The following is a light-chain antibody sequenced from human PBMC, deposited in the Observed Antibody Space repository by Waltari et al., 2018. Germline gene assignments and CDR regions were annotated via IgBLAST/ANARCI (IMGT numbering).Light chain of an antibody. J-gene: IGLJ1*01. Sequence: QSALTQPRSVSGSPGQSVTIPCTGTSRAVGGYHSVSWFQQHPGKVPKLLIYDVSERPSDVPDRFSGSKSANTASLTISGLQTEDEADYYCCSFAGSYTFVFGTGTRVTVL. CDR2: DVS. V-gene: IGLV2-11*01. CDR1: SRAVGGYHS. CDR3: CSFAGSYTFV.